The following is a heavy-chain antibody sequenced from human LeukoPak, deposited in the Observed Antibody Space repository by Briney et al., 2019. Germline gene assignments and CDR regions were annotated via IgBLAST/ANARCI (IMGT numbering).Heavy chain of an antibody. CDR1: GGSFSGYY. CDR3: ARVSILRGVVVPAARYHVAFDI. CDR2: INHSGCT. V-gene: IGHV4-34*01. Sequence: PSETLSLTCAVYGGSFSGYYWSWIRQPPGKGLEWIGEINHSGCTNYNPSLKRRVTISVDTSKNQFSLKLSSVTAADTAVYYCARVSILRGVVVPAARYHVAFDIWGQGTMVTASS. J-gene: IGHJ3*02. D-gene: IGHD2-2*01.